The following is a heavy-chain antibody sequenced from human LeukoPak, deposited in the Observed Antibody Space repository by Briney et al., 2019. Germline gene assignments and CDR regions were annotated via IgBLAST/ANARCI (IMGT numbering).Heavy chain of an antibody. J-gene: IGHJ4*02. CDR3: ARAYIVVVPAAMALDY. CDR2: ISYDGSNK. D-gene: IGHD2-2*01. Sequence: PGGSLRLSCAASGFTFSSYWMSWVRQAPGKGLEWVAVISYDGSNKYYADSVKGRFTISRDNSKNTLYLQMNSLRAEDTAVYYCARAYIVVVPAAMALDYWGQGTLVTVSS. V-gene: IGHV3-30-3*01. CDR1: GFTFSSYW.